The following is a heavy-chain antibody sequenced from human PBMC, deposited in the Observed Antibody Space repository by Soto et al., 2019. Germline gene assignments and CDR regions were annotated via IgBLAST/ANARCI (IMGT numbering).Heavy chain of an antibody. D-gene: IGHD3-9*01. CDR1: GYTFTSYA. CDR3: ARGHILTGYYPDY. Sequence: ASVKVSCKASGYTFTSYAMHWVRQAPGQRLEWMGWINAGNGNTKYSQKFQGRVTITRDTSASTAYMELSSLRSEDTAVYYCARGHILTGYYPDYWGQGTLVTVSS. J-gene: IGHJ4*02. CDR2: INAGNGNT. V-gene: IGHV1-3*01.